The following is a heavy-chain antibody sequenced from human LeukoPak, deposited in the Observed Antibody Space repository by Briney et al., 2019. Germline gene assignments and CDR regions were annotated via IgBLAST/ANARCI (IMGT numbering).Heavy chain of an antibody. CDR3: ARVDYDFWSGYPTGSLDY. V-gene: IGHV4-59*01. J-gene: IGHJ4*02. Sequence: SETLSLTCTVSSGSISSYYWSWIRQPPGKGLEWIGYIYYSGSTNYNPSLKSRVTISVDTSKNQFSLKLSSVTAADTAVYYCARVDYDFWSGYPTGSLDYWGQGTLVTVSS. CDR1: SGSISSYY. D-gene: IGHD3-3*01. CDR2: IYYSGST.